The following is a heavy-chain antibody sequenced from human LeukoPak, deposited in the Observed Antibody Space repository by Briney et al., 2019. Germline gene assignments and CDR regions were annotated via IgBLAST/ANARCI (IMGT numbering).Heavy chain of an antibody. D-gene: IGHD1-1*01. Sequence: GGSLRLPCAASGFTFSSYSMNWLRQAPGKGLEWVSSISSSSSYIYYADSVKGRFTISRDNAKNSLYLQMNSLRAEDTAVYYGARATPGHNAFDIWGQGTMVTVSS. V-gene: IGHV3-21*01. CDR1: GFTFSSYS. CDR2: ISSSSSYI. J-gene: IGHJ3*02. CDR3: ARATPGHNAFDI.